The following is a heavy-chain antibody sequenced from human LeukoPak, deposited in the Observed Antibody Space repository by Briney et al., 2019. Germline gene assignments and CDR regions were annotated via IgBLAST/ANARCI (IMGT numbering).Heavy chain of an antibody. Sequence: GGSPRLSCAASGFTVTSNYMSWVRQAPGKGLEWVSLIYNDGSRTYYADSVRGRFTISRDTSEGTVYLQMDSLRPEDTAVYYCATDGYHYFDYWGQGTLVTVSS. J-gene: IGHJ4*02. CDR2: IYNDGSRT. V-gene: IGHV3-53*01. CDR1: GFTVTSNY. D-gene: IGHD5-12*01. CDR3: ATDGYHYFDY.